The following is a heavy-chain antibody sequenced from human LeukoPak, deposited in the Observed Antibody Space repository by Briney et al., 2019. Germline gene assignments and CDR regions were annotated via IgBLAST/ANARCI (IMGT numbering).Heavy chain of an antibody. CDR1: SGSISSFY. CDR3: ARDPTRITIFGADIEGNWFDP. D-gene: IGHD3-3*01. V-gene: IGHV4-4*07. Sequence: SETLSLTCTVSSGSISSFYWSWIRQPAGKGLEWIVRIYTRGSTNYHPSLKSRVTMSVDTSKNQFSLKLSSVTAADTAVYYCARDPTRITIFGADIEGNWFDPWGQGTLVTVSS. J-gene: IGHJ5*02. CDR2: IYTRGST.